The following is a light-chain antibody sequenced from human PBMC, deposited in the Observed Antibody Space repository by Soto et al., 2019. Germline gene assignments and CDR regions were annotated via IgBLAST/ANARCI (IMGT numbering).Light chain of an antibody. V-gene: IGLV3-1*01. J-gene: IGLJ2*01. CDR3: QAWDSSTKGV. Sequence: SYALTQPPSVSVSPGQTASITCSGDKLGDKYACWYQQKPGHSPVLVIYQDSKRPSGIPERFSGSNSGNTATLTISETQAMDEADYYCQAWDSSTKGVFGGVTKLTLL. CDR1: KLGDKY. CDR2: QDS.